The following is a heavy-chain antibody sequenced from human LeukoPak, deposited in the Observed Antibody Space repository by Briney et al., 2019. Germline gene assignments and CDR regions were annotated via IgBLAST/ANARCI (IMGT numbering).Heavy chain of an antibody. J-gene: IGHJ4*02. CDR2: IRSKAYGETA. V-gene: IGHV3-49*03. CDR3: TRDRGAYNLYDY. D-gene: IGHD1-1*01. Sequence: LSGGSLRLSCTASGFTFGDYAMSWIRQAPGKGLEWVGFIRSKAYGETADYAASVKGRFTISRDDSKAIAYLQMNSLKTEDTAVYHCTRDRGAYNLYDYWGQGTLVTVPS. CDR1: GFTFGDYA.